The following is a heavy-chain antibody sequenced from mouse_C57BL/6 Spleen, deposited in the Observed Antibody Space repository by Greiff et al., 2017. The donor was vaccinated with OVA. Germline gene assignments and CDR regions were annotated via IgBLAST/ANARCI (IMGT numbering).Heavy chain of an antibody. V-gene: IGHV1-53*01. CDR2: INPSNGGT. CDR1: GYTFTSYW. J-gene: IGHJ1*03. D-gene: IGHD6-1*01. Sequence: VQLQQPVTELVKPGASVKLSCKASGYTFTSYWMHWVKQRPGQGLEWIGNINPSNGGTNYNEKFKSKATRTVDKSSSTAYMQLSSLTSEDSAVYYCARSAATRNWYCDVWGTGTTVTVSS. CDR3: ARSAATRNWYCDV.